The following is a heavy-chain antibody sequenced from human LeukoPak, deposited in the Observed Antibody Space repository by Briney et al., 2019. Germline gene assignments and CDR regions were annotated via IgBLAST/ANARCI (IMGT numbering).Heavy chain of an antibody. CDR3: ARDYGDYGDLPEGAFDI. D-gene: IGHD4-17*01. V-gene: IGHV4-59*01. CDR2: IYYSGST. CDR1: GGSTSSYY. Sequence: SETLSLTCTVSGGSTSSYYWSWIRQPPGKGLEWIGYIYYSGSTNYNPSLKSRVTISVDTSKNQFSLKLSSVTAADTAVYYCARDYGDYGDLPEGAFDIWGQGTMVTVSS. J-gene: IGHJ3*02.